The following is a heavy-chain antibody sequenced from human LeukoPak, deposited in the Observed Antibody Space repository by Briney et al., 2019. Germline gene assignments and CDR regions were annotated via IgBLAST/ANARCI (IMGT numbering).Heavy chain of an antibody. J-gene: IGHJ6*04. D-gene: IGHD2/OR15-2a*01. CDR3: SSCSTTHIYGMDV. V-gene: IGHV1-69*13. Sequence: ASVKVFCRASGGTYSSYDTSWVRQAPGEGLEGMGGIISIFGTANYAQKFQGRVTITADESTSTAYMELSSLRSEDTAVYYCSSCSTTHIYGMDVWGKGTTVTVSS. CDR1: GGTYSSYD. CDR2: IISIFGTA.